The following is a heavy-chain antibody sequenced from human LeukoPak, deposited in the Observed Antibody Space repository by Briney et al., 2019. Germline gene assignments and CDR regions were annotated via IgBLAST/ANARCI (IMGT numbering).Heavy chain of an antibody. D-gene: IGHD3-10*01. V-gene: IGHV3-30*03. J-gene: IGHJ4*02. CDR2: ISYDGSNK. CDR1: GFNFRSYG. CDR3: ARGSYYDSGGYQIAY. Sequence: GGSLRLSCAASGFNFRSYGMHWVRQAPGKGLQWVAVISYDGSNKYYADSVKGRFTISRDNSKNTLYLQMNSLRAEDTAVYYCARGSYYDSGGYQIAYWGQGTLVTVSS.